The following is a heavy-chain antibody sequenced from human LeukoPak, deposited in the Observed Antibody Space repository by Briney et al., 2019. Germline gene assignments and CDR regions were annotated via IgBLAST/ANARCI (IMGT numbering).Heavy chain of an antibody. J-gene: IGHJ4*02. CDR2: FDPEDGET. D-gene: IGHD6-13*01. Sequence: ASVKVSCKVSGYTLTELSMHWVRQAPGKGLEWTGGFDPEDGETIYAQKFQGRVTMTEDTSTDTAYMELSSLRSEDTAVYYCATGGPAAGSFDYWGQGTLVTVSS. CDR1: GYTLTELS. CDR3: ATGGPAAGSFDY. V-gene: IGHV1-24*01.